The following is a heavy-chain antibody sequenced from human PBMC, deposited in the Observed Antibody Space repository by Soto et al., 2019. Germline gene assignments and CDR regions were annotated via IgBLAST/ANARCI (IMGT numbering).Heavy chain of an antibody. J-gene: IGHJ6*02. CDR3: AIAHPRNNYFAMDV. CDR2: INQDGSEK. CDR1: GFSFRSYW. V-gene: IGHV3-7*01. Sequence: EVQLVESGGGLVQPGGSLRLSCVASGFSFRSYWMTWVRQAPGKGLEWVANINQDGSEKYYVDSVKGRFTFSRDNAKNSVYLQMNSLRVEDTAVYYCAIAHPRNNYFAMDVWGQGTTVTVSS.